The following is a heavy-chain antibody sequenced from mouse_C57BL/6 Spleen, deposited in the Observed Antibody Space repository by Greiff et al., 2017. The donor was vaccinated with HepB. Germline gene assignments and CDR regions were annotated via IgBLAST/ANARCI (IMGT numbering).Heavy chain of an antibody. CDR3: ARELRDLCFDV. CDR2: IYPGDGDT. Sequence: VQLQHSGPELVKPGASVKISCKASGYAFSSYWMNWVKQRPGKGLEWIGRIYPGDGDTNYNGKFKGKATLTADKSSSTAYMQLSSLTSEDSAVYFCARELRDLCFDVWGTGTTVTVSS. D-gene: IGHD1-1*01. CDR1: GYAFSSYW. V-gene: IGHV1-82*01. J-gene: IGHJ1*03.